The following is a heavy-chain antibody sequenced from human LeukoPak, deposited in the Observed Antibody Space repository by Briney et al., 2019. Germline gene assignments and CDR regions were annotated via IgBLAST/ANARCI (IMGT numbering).Heavy chain of an antibody. V-gene: IGHV1-69*05. J-gene: IGHJ4*02. D-gene: IGHD2-15*01. CDR1: GGTFSSYA. CDR3: AKEGVDIVVVVAATHYYDY. CDR2: IIPIFGTA. Sequence: SVKVSCKASGGTFSSYAISWVRQAPGQGLEWMGGIIPIFGTANYAQKFQGRVTITTDESTSTAYMELSSLRSEDTAVYYCAKEGVDIVVVVAATHYYDYWGQGTLVTVSS.